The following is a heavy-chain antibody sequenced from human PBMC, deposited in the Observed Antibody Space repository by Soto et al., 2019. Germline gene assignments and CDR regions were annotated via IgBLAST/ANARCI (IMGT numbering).Heavy chain of an antibody. V-gene: IGHV1-18*01. CDR2: ISAYNGNT. Sequence: QVQLVQSGAEVKKPEASVKVSCKASGYTFTSYGISWVRQAPGQGLEWMGWISAYNGNTNYAQKLQGRVTMTTDTSTSTAYMELRSLRSDDTAVYYCARDHIVVVPAAMDSYYYYGMDVWGQGTTVTVSS. J-gene: IGHJ6*02. D-gene: IGHD2-2*01. CDR1: GYTFTSYG. CDR3: ARDHIVVVPAAMDSYYYYGMDV.